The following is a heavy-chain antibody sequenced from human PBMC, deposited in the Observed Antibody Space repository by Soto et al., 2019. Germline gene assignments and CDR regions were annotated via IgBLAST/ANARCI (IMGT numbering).Heavy chain of an antibody. Sequence: SETLSLTCAVSGVSISSGNWWTWVRQTPQRGLEYIGEIFHDGTANYYPSFERRVAISVDTSKNQFSLKLTSVTAADTAIYFCARLVYDTRLNYMYFDFWGQGALGTVSS. CDR3: ARLVYDTRLNYMYFDF. J-gene: IGHJ4*02. CDR1: GVSISSGNW. CDR2: IFHDGTA. V-gene: IGHV4-4*02. D-gene: IGHD2-8*01.